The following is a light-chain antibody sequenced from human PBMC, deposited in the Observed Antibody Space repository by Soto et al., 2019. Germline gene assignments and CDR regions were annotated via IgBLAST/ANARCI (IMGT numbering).Light chain of an antibody. CDR2: DVS. Sequence: GDRVIITCRASQTVERWMAWYQQKPGKAPKLLISDVSTLERGVPSRFSGSGSATEFILTISGLQPDDFATYYCQQYKDYVYTFGQGTKVESK. V-gene: IGKV1-5*01. J-gene: IGKJ2*01. CDR1: QTVERW. CDR3: QQYKDYVYT.